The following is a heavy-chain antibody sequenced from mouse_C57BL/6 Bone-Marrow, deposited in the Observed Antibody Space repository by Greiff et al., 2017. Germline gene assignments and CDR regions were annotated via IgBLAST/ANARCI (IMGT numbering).Heavy chain of an antibody. V-gene: IGHV1-56*01. CDR3: ARYRDAFDY. J-gene: IGHJ2*01. Sequence: VKLQESGPELVRPGASVKISCKAPGYTFTSYWMQWVRQRPGQGLEWIGEIFPGSGSTYYNEKFKGKATLTVDPSSSTAYMQLSSLTSEDSAVYFCARYRDAFDYWGRGTTLTVSS. CDR2: IFPGSGST. D-gene: IGHD3-3*01. CDR1: GYTFTSYW.